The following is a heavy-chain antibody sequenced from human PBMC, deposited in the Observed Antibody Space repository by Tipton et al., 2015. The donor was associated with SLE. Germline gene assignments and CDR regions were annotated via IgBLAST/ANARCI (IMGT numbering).Heavy chain of an antibody. V-gene: IGHV4-59*11. CDR2: IYYSGST. J-gene: IGHJ4*02. D-gene: IGHD3-3*01. CDR1: GGSISSHY. CDR3: GRASYDFWSGSIDH. Sequence: TLSLTCTVSGGSISSHYWSWIRQPPGKGLEWIGYIYYSGSTNYNPSLKSRVTISVDESKNQFSLKMISVTAADAAVYYCGRASYDFWSGSIDHWGQGTLVTVSS.